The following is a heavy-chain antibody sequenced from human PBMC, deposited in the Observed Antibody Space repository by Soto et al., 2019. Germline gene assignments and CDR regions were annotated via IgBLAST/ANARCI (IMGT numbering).Heavy chain of an antibody. J-gene: IGHJ6*02. CDR2: IIPILGIA. V-gene: IGHV1-69*08. CDR3: ARDPRITDFYYGMDV. Sequence: QVQLVQSGAEVKKPGSSVKVSCKASGGTFSSYTISWVRQAPVQGLEWMGRIIPILGIANYAQKFQGRVTITADKSTSTAYMELSSLRSEDTAVYYCARDPRITDFYYGMDVWGQGTTVTVSS. CDR1: GGTFSSYT. D-gene: IGHD3-10*01.